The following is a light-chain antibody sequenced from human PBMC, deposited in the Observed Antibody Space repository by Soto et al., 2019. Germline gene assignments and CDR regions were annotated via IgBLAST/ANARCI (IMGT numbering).Light chain of an antibody. V-gene: IGKV3-15*01. CDR1: QSVSNN. J-gene: IGKJ1*01. CDR2: GAS. CDR3: PTYNNGWT. Sequence: EIVMTQSPATLSVSPGERATLSCRASQSVSNNLDWYQKKPGQAPRLLIYGASTRATGIPARCSCSVTGTEFTLTISRLQSEDFAVYYGPTYNNGWTFGQGTRVEI.